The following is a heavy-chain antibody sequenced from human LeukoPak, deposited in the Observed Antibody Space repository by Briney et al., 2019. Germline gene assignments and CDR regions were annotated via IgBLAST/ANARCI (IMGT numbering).Heavy chain of an antibody. Sequence: PGGSLRLSCAASGFTFSSYAMSWVRQAPGKGLEWVSAISGSGGSTYYADSVKGRFTISRDNSKKTLYLQMNSLRAEDTAVYYCTNSEVVVIIPFDYWGQGTLVTVSS. V-gene: IGHV3-23*01. CDR3: TNSEVVVIIPFDY. CDR2: ISGSGGST. D-gene: IGHD3-22*01. CDR1: GFTFSSYA. J-gene: IGHJ4*02.